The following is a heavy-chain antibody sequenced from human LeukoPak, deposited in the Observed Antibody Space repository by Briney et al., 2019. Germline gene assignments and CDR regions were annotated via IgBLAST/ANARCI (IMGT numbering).Heavy chain of an antibody. CDR1: GFTFNNYA. J-gene: IGHJ4*02. Sequence: PGGSLRLSCVASGFTFNNYAMTWVRQVPGKGLEWVSVIYSGGSTHYADSVKGRFTISRDNSKNTLYLQMNSLRAEDAAVYYCARDRLHYDSLTGYPADWGQGTLVTVSS. V-gene: IGHV3-66*01. CDR3: ARDRLHYDSLTGYPAD. D-gene: IGHD3-9*01. CDR2: IYSGGST.